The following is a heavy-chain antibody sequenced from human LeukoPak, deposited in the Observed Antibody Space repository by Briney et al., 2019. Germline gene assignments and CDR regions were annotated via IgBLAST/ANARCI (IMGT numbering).Heavy chain of an antibody. V-gene: IGHV7-4-1*02. D-gene: IGHD3-16*02. Sequence: AASVKVSCKASGGTFTSYAISWVRQAPGQGLEWMGWINTNTGNPTYAQGFTGRFVFSLDTSVSTAYLQISSLKAEDTAVYYCARDPYDYVWGSYRMYYFDYWGQGTLVTVSS. CDR3: ARDPYDYVWGSYRMYYFDY. CDR2: INTNTGNP. J-gene: IGHJ4*02. CDR1: GGTFTSYA.